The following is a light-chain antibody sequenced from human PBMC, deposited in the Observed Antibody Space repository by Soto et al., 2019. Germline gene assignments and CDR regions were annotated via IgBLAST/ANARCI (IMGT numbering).Light chain of an antibody. CDR3: QQYVSYPTT. CDR1: QSLSSW. CDR2: KAS. J-gene: IGKJ5*01. Sequence: DIQMTQSPSTLSASVGDRVTITCRASQSLSSWLAWYQQKPGKAPKSLIYKASSLESGVPSRFSGSGSGTEFTLTISSLQPDDFATYYCQQYVSYPTTFGQGTRLEIK. V-gene: IGKV1-5*03.